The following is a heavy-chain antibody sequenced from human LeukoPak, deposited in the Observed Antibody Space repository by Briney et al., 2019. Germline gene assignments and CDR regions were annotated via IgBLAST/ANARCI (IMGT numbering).Heavy chain of an antibody. CDR2: INSDGSST. Sequence: GGSLRLSCAASGFTFSSYWMHWVRQAPGKGLVWVSRINSDGSSTSYADSVKGRFTISRDNAKNTLYLQMNSLRAEDTAVYYCARVPHYSSSSGYYYGMDVWGQGTTVTASS. D-gene: IGHD6-6*01. J-gene: IGHJ6*02. CDR1: GFTFSSYW. CDR3: ARVPHYSSSSGYYYGMDV. V-gene: IGHV3-74*01.